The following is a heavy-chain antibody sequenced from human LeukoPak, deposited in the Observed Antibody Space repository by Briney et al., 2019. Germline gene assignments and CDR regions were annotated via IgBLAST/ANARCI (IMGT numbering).Heavy chain of an antibody. D-gene: IGHD1-26*01. Sequence: PSETLSLTCTVSGGSIRSSSYYWGWIRQPPGKGLEWIGSIYYSGNTYYNPSLKSRVTISVDTSKNQFSLKLSSVTAADTAVYYCASLRELLDYYYMDVWGKGTTVTISS. CDR2: IYYSGNT. CDR3: ASLRELLDYYYMDV. V-gene: IGHV4-39*01. J-gene: IGHJ6*03. CDR1: GGSIRSSSYY.